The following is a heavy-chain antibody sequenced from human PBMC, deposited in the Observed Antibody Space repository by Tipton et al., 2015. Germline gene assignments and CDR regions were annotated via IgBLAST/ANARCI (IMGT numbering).Heavy chain of an antibody. CDR1: GFTFSNYA. Sequence: SLRLSCAASGFTFSNYAMTWVRQAPGKGLEWVSSISGRSVTTNYADSVKGRFTISRDNSKNTLYLEVNSLRVEDTAAYYCARLLPQEIVVPRVYYYGMDVWGQGTTVTVSS. CDR3: ARLLPQEIVVPRVYYYGMDV. J-gene: IGHJ6*02. CDR2: ISGRSVTT. D-gene: IGHD2-15*01. V-gene: IGHV3-23*01.